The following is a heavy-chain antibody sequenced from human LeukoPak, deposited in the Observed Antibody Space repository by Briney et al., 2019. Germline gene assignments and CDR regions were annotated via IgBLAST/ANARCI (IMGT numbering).Heavy chain of an antibody. CDR2: VSDSDENT. J-gene: IGHJ4*02. Sequence: GGSLRLSCAASGFTFSSFAMSWVRQAPGKGLEWVSSVSDSDENTYYADSVKGRFTISRDNSKNTIYLQMNSLRAEDTALYYCAKAAAAPGFDFWGQGTLVTVSS. D-gene: IGHD6-13*01. V-gene: IGHV3-23*01. CDR3: AKAAAAPGFDF. CDR1: GFTFSSFA.